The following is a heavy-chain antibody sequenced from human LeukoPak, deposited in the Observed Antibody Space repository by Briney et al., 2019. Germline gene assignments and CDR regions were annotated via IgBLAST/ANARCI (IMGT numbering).Heavy chain of an antibody. CDR1: GYTFTSYD. V-gene: IGHV1-8*03. Sequence: GASVKVSCKASGYTFTSYDINWVRQATGQGLEWMGWMNPNSGNTGYAQKFQGRVTITRNTSISTAYMELSSLRSEDTAVYYCAREHCSSSSCHLDYWGQGTLVTVSS. CDR2: MNPNSGNT. D-gene: IGHD2-2*01. CDR3: AREHCSSSSCHLDY. J-gene: IGHJ4*02.